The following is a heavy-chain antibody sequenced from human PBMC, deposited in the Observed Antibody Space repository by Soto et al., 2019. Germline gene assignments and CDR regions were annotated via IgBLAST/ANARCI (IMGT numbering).Heavy chain of an antibody. Sequence: QVQLVESGGGVVQPGRSLRLSCAASGFTFSSYGMHWVRQAPGKGLEWVAVIWYDGSNKYYADSVKGRFTISRDNSKNTLNLQMNRHRAEDTAVYYCARDGYYDHENDYYFDYWGQGTLVTVSS. CDR3: ARDGYYDHENDYYFDY. CDR1: GFTFSSYG. CDR2: IWYDGSNK. J-gene: IGHJ4*02. D-gene: IGHD3-22*01. V-gene: IGHV3-33*01.